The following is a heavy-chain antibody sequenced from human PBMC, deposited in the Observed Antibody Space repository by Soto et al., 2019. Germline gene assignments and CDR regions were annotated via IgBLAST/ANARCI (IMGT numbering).Heavy chain of an antibody. Sequence: QVQLVQSGAEVKKPGSSVKVSCKASGGTFSSYTISWVRQAPGQGLEWMGRIIPILGIANYAQKLQGRVMITADKSTITAYMELSSLRSEDTAVYYCATDYDFWSGYSGWFDPWGQGTLVTVSS. D-gene: IGHD3-3*01. CDR3: ATDYDFWSGYSGWFDP. CDR2: IIPILGIA. V-gene: IGHV1-69*02. CDR1: GGTFSSYT. J-gene: IGHJ5*02.